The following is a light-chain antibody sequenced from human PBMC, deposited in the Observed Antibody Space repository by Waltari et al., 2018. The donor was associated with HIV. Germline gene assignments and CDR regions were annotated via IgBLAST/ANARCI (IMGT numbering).Light chain of an antibody. J-gene: IGKJ5*01. CDR2: GAS. Sequence: EIVMTQSPVTLSVSPGERVTLSCRASQSVSSNLAWYQQKPGQAPRLLIYGASARATGIPARFSGSGSGTEFTLTISSLQSEDFAVYYCQQYTDWPITFGQGTRLEIK. CDR3: QQYTDWPIT. V-gene: IGKV3-15*01. CDR1: QSVSSN.